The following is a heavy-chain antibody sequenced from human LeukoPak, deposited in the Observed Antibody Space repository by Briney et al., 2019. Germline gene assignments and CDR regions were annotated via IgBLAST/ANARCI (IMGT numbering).Heavy chain of an antibody. CDR3: ARVYFHMKAVAFGAFDI. CDR2: IYYSGST. Sequence: PSETLSLTCTVSGGSISSSSYYWGWIRQPPGKGLEWIGSIYYSGSTYYNLSLKSRVTISVDTSKNQFSLKLSSVTAADTAVYYCARVYFHMKAVAFGAFDIWGQGTMVTVSS. D-gene: IGHD2-8*01. J-gene: IGHJ3*02. V-gene: IGHV4-39*01. CDR1: GGSISSSSYY.